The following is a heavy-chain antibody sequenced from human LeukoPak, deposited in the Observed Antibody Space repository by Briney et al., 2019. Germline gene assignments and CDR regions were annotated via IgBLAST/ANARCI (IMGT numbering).Heavy chain of an antibody. V-gene: IGHV3-23*01. D-gene: IGHD6-13*01. Sequence: PGGSLRLSCAASGFTFSSYAMSWVRQAPGKGLEWVSAISGSGGSTYYADSVKGRFTISRDNSKNTLYLQMNSLRAEDTAVYYCAKDLGSGWYGHWFDPWGQGTLVTVSS. CDR2: ISGSGGST. J-gene: IGHJ5*02. CDR3: AKDLGSGWYGHWFDP. CDR1: GFTFSSYA.